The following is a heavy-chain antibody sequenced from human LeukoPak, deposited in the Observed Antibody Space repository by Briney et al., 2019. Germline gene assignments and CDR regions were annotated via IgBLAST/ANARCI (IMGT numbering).Heavy chain of an antibody. CDR2: INPSGGST. V-gene: IGHV1-46*01. CDR3: ARDDSGSYYDY. Sequence: ASVKVSYKASGYTFTSYYMHWVRQAPGQGLEWMGIINPSGGSTSYAQKFQGRVTMTRDTSTSTVYMELSSLRSKDTAVYYCARDDSGSYYDYWGQGTLVTVSS. J-gene: IGHJ4*02. D-gene: IGHD1-26*01. CDR1: GYTFTSYY.